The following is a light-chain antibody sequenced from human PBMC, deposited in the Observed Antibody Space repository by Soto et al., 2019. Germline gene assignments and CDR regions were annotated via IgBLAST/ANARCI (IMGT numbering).Light chain of an antibody. Sequence: DIQMTQSPSTLSVSVGDRVTITCRASQSISTWLAWYQQKPGKAPKLLISKASRLVSGVPSRFSGSGSATEFTLTISRLQPDDFGAYYCQHNSSYPFTFGPGTKVDIK. J-gene: IGKJ3*01. CDR1: QSISTW. CDR3: QHNSSYPFT. V-gene: IGKV1-5*03. CDR2: KAS.